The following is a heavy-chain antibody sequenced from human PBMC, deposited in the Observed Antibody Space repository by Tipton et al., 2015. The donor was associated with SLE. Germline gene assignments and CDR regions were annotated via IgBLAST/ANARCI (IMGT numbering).Heavy chain of an antibody. CDR2: IYYTGSS. V-gene: IGHV4-59*08. CDR3: ARWIAAGATGWFDP. CDR1: GGSMNDYY. D-gene: IGHD4-17*01. Sequence: TLSLTCTVSGGSMNDYYWSWIRQPPGKGLEWIGYIYYTGSSNHNPSLKGRVTISVDTSKNQFSLRLQSVTAADTAVYFCARWIAAGATGWFDPWGQGSQVTVSS. J-gene: IGHJ5*02.